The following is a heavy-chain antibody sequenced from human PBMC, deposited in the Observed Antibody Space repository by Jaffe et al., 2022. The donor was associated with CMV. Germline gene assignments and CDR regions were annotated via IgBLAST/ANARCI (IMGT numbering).Heavy chain of an antibody. D-gene: IGHD6-13*01. CDR1: GFTFSSYG. CDR2: IWYDGSNK. CDR3: ARDREPTIAAAGTFDY. Sequence: QVQLVESGGGVVQPGRSLRLSCAASGFTFSSYGMHWVRQAPGKGLEWVAVIWYDGSNKYYADSVKGRFTISRDNSKNTLYLQMNSLRAEDTAVYYCARDREPTIAAAGTFDYWGQGTLVTVSS. J-gene: IGHJ4*02. V-gene: IGHV3-33*08.